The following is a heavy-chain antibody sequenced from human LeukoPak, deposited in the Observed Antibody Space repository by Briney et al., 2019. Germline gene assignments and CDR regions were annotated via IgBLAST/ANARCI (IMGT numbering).Heavy chain of an antibody. D-gene: IGHD2-15*01. J-gene: IGHJ3*02. CDR3: ARSGGTSARVNAFDI. CDR2: IYYSGST. CDR1: GGSIFSYY. Sequence: SETLSLTCTVSGGSIFSYYWSWIRQPPGKGLEWIGNIYYSGSTNYNPSLKSRVTISVDTTKNQFSLKLSSVTAADTAVYYCARSGGTSARVNAFDIWGQGTMVTVSS. V-gene: IGHV4-59*12.